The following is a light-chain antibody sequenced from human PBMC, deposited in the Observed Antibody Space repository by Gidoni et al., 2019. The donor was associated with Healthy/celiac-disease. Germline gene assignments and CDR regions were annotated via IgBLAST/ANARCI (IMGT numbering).Light chain of an antibody. Sequence: EIVMTQSPATLSVSPGERATLSCRASQSVSSNLAWYQQKPGQAPRLLIYGASTRATGIPARFSGSGSGTEFTLTISSLQSEDCVVYYCQQYNNWPSWTFGQGTKVEIK. CDR1: QSVSSN. V-gene: IGKV3-15*01. J-gene: IGKJ1*01. CDR3: QQYNNWPSWT. CDR2: GAS.